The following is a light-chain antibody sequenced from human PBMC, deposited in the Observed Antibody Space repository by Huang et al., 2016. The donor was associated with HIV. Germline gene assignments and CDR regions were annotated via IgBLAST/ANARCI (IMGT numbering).Light chain of an antibody. CDR2: DAT. CDR3: QQRSNWPGT. Sequence: EIVLTQSPATLSLSPGERATLSCSAIQRVSSYLAWYQRKPGQAPRLLIYDATNRASGIPGEFSGSGCGTDFALTISSLEPEDFAVYYCQQRSNWPGTCGQGTKLGIK. CDR1: QRVSSY. V-gene: IGKV3-11*01. J-gene: IGKJ2*01.